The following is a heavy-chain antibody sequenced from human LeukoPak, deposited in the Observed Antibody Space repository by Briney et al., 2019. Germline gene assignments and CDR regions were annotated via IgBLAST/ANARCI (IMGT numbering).Heavy chain of an antibody. Sequence: GGSLRLSCAASGFTFSSYAMSWVRQAPGKGLEWVSGISGSGDNTYYADSVEGRFTISRDNSKNTLYVQVNSLRAEDTAVYYCAREPSDIALDVWGQGTTVTVSS. D-gene: IGHD2-15*01. CDR3: AREPSDIALDV. CDR2: ISGSGDNT. V-gene: IGHV3-23*01. CDR1: GFTFSSYA. J-gene: IGHJ6*02.